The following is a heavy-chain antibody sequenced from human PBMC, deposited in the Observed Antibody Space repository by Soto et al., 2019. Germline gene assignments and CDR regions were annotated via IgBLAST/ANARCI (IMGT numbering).Heavy chain of an antibody. Sequence: PSETLSLTCTVSGGSISSYYWSWIRQPPGKGLEWIGYIYYSGSTNYNPSLKSRVTISVDTSKNQFSLKLSSVTAADTAVYYCARAESAAGHDYYYGMDVWGQGTTVTVSS. CDR3: ARAESAAGHDYYYGMDV. V-gene: IGHV4-59*01. CDR2: IYYSGST. CDR1: GGSISSYY. D-gene: IGHD6-13*01. J-gene: IGHJ6*02.